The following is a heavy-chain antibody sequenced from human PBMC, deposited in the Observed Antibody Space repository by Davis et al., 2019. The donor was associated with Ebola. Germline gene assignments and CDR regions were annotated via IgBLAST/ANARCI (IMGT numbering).Heavy chain of an antibody. CDR1: GFTFSNAW. CDR3: TTGSTTFYGDYFAFDY. V-gene: IGHV3-15*07. J-gene: IGHJ4*02. CDR2: IKSKTDGGTT. Sequence: GESLKISCAASGFTFSNAWMNWVRQAPGKGLEWVGRIKSKTDGGTTDYAAPVKGRFTISRDDSKNTLYLQMNSLKTEDTAVYYCTTGSTTFYGDYFAFDYWGQGTLVTVSS. D-gene: IGHD4-17*01.